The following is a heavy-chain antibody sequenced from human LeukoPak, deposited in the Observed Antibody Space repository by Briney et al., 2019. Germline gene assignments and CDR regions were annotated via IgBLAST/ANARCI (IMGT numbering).Heavy chain of an antibody. V-gene: IGHV4-39*01. Sequence: SETLSLTCTVSGGSLSSSSYYWGWLRQPPGTGLEWIGSIYYSGSTYYNPSLKSRVTISVDTSKNQFSLKLSSVTAADTAVYYCARRGGDCTNGVCYLFDYWGQGTLVTVSS. CDR3: ARRGGDCTNGVCYLFDY. J-gene: IGHJ4*02. CDR2: IYYSGST. CDR1: GGSLSSSSYY. D-gene: IGHD2-8*01.